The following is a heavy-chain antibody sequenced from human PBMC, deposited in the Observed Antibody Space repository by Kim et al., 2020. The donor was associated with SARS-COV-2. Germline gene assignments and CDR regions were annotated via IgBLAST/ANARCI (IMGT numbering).Heavy chain of an antibody. Sequence: GGSLRLSCAASGFTFDDYAMHWVRQAPGKGLEWVSGISWNSGSIGYADSVKGRFTISRDNAKNSLYLQMNSLRAEDTALYYCAKGYSSGWRYAVAFDIWGQGTMVTVSS. V-gene: IGHV3-9*01. CDR1: GFTFDDYA. CDR2: ISWNSGSI. CDR3: AKGYSSGWRYAVAFDI. J-gene: IGHJ3*02. D-gene: IGHD6-19*01.